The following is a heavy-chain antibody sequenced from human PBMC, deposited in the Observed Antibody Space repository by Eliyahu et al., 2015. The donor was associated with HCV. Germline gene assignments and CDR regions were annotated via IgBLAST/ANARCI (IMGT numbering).Heavy chain of an antibody. CDR3: AKDIFTFRWGSYF. CDR2: ISGSGDTT. V-gene: IGHV3-23*01. J-gene: IGHJ4*02. D-gene: IGHD3-16*01. CDR1: GFTFSDYA. Sequence: LESGGGLVQPGGSLRLSCAASGFTFSDYALTWVRQAPGRGLEWVSVISGSGDTTYYADSVKGRFTISRDNSKNTLYLLNNSPRAQGTPLYYCAKDIFTFRWGSYFWGQGTLVTVSS.